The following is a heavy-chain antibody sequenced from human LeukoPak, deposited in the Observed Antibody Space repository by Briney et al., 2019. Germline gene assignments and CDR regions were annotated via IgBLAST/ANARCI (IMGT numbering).Heavy chain of an antibody. CDR1: GFTFSNSA. J-gene: IGHJ4*02. D-gene: IGHD3-22*01. V-gene: IGHV3-23*01. CDR3: ARLYDGSAYHADHFDY. Sequence: GGSLRLSCAASGFTFSNSALSWVRQAPGKGLEWVSDISGSGGSTYYADSVKGRFTISRDNAKNSLYLQMNSLRAEDTAVYYCARLYDGSAYHADHFDYWGQGTLVIVSS. CDR2: ISGSGGST.